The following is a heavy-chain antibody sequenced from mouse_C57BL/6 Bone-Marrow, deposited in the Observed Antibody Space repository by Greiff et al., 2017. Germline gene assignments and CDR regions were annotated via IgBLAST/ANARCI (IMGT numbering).Heavy chain of an antibody. Sequence: QVQLQQSGAELVRPGTSVKMSCKASGYTFTNYWIGWAKQRPGHGLEWIGDIYPGGGYTNYNEKFKGKATLTADKSSSTAYMQFSSLTSEDSAIYYCSRASATGFGYWGQGTTLTVSS. D-gene: IGHD6-1*01. CDR3: SRASATGFGY. CDR1: GYTFTNYW. CDR2: IYPGGGYT. J-gene: IGHJ2*01. V-gene: IGHV1-63*01.